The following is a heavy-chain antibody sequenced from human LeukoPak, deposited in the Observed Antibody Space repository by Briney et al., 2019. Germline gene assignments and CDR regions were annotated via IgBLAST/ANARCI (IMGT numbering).Heavy chain of an antibody. J-gene: IGHJ4*02. V-gene: IGHV1-18*04. D-gene: IGHD3-22*01. Sequence: ASVKVSCKASGYTFTSYYMHWVRQAPGQGLEWMGWISAYNGNTNYAQKLQGRVTMTTDTSTSTAYMELRSLRSDDTAVYYCARTWNYYDSSGYWSYWGQGTLVTVSS. CDR3: ARTWNYYDSSGYWSY. CDR2: ISAYNGNT. CDR1: GYTFTSYY.